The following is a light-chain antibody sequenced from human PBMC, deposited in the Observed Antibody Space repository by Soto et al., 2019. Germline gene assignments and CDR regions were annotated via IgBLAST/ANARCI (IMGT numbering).Light chain of an antibody. V-gene: IGKV3-20*01. CDR1: QSVSSSY. Sequence: DILMTQSPGTLSLSPGERATLSCRASQSVSSSYLAWYQQKPGQAPRLLIYGASSRATGIPDRFSGSGSGTDFTLTINRLEPEDFAVYYCQQYGSSPGTFGQGTKVDIK. CDR3: QQYGSSPGT. J-gene: IGKJ1*01. CDR2: GAS.